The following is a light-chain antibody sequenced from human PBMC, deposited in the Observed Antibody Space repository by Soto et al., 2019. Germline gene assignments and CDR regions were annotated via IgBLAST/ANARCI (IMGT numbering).Light chain of an antibody. Sequence: DIQMTQSPSSLSASVGDRVTITCRASQGIGNYLAWYQHKPGEAPKLLIYSASTLKSGVPSRFSGSGSGTECTLTISSLQPEDVATYYGQRSTSAPLTFGPGTKVDI. J-gene: IGKJ3*01. CDR1: QGIGNY. CDR3: QRSTSAPLT. CDR2: SAS. V-gene: IGKV1-27*01.